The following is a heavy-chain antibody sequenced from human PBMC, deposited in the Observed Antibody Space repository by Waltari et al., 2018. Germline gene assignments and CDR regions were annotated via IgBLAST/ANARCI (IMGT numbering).Heavy chain of an antibody. CDR3: ATQERGIVHY. V-gene: IGHV1-69*05. CDR1: GYTFTDYY. D-gene: IGHD1-26*01. J-gene: IGHJ4*02. CDR2: IIPIFGTA. Sequence: VQLVQSGAEVKKPGATVKISCKASGYTFTDYYMHWVQQAPGKGLEWMGGIIPIFGTANYAQKFQGRVTITTDESTSTAYMELSSLRSEDTAVYYCATQERGIVHYWGQGTLVTVSS.